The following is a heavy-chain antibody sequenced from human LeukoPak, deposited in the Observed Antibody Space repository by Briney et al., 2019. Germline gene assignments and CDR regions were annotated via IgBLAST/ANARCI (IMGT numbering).Heavy chain of an antibody. CDR3: ARGVVRYFDY. V-gene: IGHV3-21*01. J-gene: IGHJ4*02. D-gene: IGHD3-9*01. Sequence: GGSLRLSCAASGFTFSGYSMNWVRQAPGKGLEWASSISSSSSYIYYADSVKGRFTISRDNAKNSLYLQMNSLRAEDTAVYYCARGVVRYFDYWGQGALVTVSS. CDR2: ISSSSSYI. CDR1: GFTFSGYS.